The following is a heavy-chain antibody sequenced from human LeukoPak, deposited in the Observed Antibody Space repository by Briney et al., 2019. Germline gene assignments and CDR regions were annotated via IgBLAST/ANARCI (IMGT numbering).Heavy chain of an antibody. V-gene: IGHV5-51*01. J-gene: IGHJ2*01. Sequence: GESLKISCKSSGYSFTSYWIGLVRQMPGQGLGGVGIIYPGDSDTRYTPSFQGQVTISADKSISPVYLEWSILKASATAMYYSARRDQDSWYFALWGRGTLVTVSS. CDR3: ARRDQDSWYFAL. CDR1: GYSFTSYW. D-gene: IGHD2-21*02. CDR2: IYPGDSDT.